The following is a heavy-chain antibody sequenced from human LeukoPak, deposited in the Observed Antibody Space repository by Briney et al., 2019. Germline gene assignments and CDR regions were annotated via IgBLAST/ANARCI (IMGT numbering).Heavy chain of an antibody. V-gene: IGHV3-23*01. Sequence: GGSLRLSCAASGFTFSSYAMSWVRQAPGKGLEWVSGISGSGGSTYYADSVKGRFTISRDNSKNTLYLQMNSLRAEDTAVYYCAKIPNVDIVANRPRHYFDYWGQGTLVTVSS. J-gene: IGHJ4*02. CDR3: AKIPNVDIVANRPRHYFDY. CDR2: ISGSGGST. D-gene: IGHD5-12*01. CDR1: GFTFSSYA.